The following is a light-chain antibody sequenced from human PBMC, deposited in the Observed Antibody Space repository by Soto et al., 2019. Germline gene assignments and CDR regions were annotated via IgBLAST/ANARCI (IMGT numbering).Light chain of an antibody. J-gene: IGKJ3*01. CDR1: QSVSSD. CDR3: QQYNNWPFT. Sequence: EVVMTQSPAPLSVSPGESAALSCRASQSVSSDLAWYQQKPGQAPRLLIYGASTRATGIPARFSGSGSGTEFTLTISSLQSEDSAVYYCQQYNNWPFTFGPGTKVDIK. CDR2: GAS. V-gene: IGKV3-15*01.